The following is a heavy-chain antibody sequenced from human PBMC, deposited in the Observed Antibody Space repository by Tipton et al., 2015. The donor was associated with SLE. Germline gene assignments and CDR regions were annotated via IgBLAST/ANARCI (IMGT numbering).Heavy chain of an antibody. Sequence: LTCTVSGGSISSYYWSWIRQPPGKGLEWIGYIYYSGSTNYNPSLKSRVTISVDTSKNQFSLKLSSVTAADTAVYYCARDGHRAGEFDYWGQGTLVTVSS. V-gene: IGHV4-59*12. J-gene: IGHJ4*02. CDR2: IYYSGST. CDR3: ARDGHRAGEFDY. D-gene: IGHD6-13*01. CDR1: GGSISSYY.